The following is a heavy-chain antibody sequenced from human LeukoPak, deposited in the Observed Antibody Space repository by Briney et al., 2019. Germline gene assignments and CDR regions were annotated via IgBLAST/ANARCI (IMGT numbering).Heavy chain of an antibody. V-gene: IGHV4-38-2*01. CDR1: GFSISSNYY. CDR2: IYDSGNT. CDR3: ARSPDPPDYFDSSGYDY. J-gene: IGHJ4*02. Sequence: SGTLSLTCAVSGFSISSNYYWDWIRQPPGKGLDWIGTIYDSGNTYYNPSLKSRVTISVDTSKNQFSLKLSSVTAADTAVYYCARSPDPPDYFDSSGYDYWGQGTLVTVSS. D-gene: IGHD3-22*01.